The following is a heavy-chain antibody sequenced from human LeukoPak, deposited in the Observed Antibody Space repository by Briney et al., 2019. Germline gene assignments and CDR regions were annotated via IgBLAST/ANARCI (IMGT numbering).Heavy chain of an antibody. CDR1: GYTFTAYY. V-gene: IGHV1-2*02. D-gene: IGHD2-15*01. CDR2: INPNSGGT. CDR3: ARTKVVADNWFDP. J-gene: IGHJ5*02. Sequence: ASVKVSCKASGYTFTAYYIHWLRQAPGQGLEWLGWINPNSGGTNYGQKFQGRVTVTTNTSISTAYMDLSSLRSEDTAVYYCARTKVVADNWFDPWGQGTLVTVSS.